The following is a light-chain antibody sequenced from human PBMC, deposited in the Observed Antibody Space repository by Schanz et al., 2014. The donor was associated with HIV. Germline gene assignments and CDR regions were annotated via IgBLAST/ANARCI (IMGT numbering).Light chain of an antibody. CDR2: GAS. J-gene: IGKJ2*01. CDR3: QQHSNWPPEYT. Sequence: EIVLTQSPGTLSLSPGERATLSCRASQSVSSSYLAWYQQKPGQGPTLLIHGASSRATDIPDRFSGSGSGTDFTLTISSLEPEDSAVYYCQQHSNWPPEYTFGQGTKLEIK. CDR1: QSVSSSY. V-gene: IGKV3D-20*02.